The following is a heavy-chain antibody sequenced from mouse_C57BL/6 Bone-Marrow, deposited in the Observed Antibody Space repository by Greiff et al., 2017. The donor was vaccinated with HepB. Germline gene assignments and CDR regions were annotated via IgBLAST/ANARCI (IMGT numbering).Heavy chain of an antibody. Sequence: KQRPGQGLEWIGEIDPSDSYTNYNQKFKGKSTLTVDKSSSTAYMQLSSLTSEDSAVYYCATLWLRNYWGQGTTLTVSS. J-gene: IGHJ2*01. D-gene: IGHD2-2*01. V-gene: IGHV1-69*01. CDR3: ATLWLRNY. CDR2: IDPSDSYT.